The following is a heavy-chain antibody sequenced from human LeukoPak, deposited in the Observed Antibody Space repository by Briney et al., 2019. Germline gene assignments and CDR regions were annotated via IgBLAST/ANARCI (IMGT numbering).Heavy chain of an antibody. J-gene: IGHJ4*02. V-gene: IGHV1-69*13. CDR2: IIPIFGTA. Sequence: ASVTVSCKASGGTFSSYAISWVRQAPGQGLEWMGGIIPIFGTANYAQKFQGRVTITADESTSTAYMELSSLRSEDTAVYYCASAGWTPESVGATTTFDYWGQGTLVTVSS. D-gene: IGHD1-26*01. CDR3: ASAGWTPESVGATTTFDY. CDR1: GGTFSSYA.